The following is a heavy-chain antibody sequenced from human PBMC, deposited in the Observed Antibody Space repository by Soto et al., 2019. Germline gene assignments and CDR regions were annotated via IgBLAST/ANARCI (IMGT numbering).Heavy chain of an antibody. CDR3: ARAPDKYYFDS. V-gene: IGHV4-34*01. CDR2: INHSGST. CDR1: GGSFNGYY. Sequence: PSETPSLTCAVYGGSFNGYYWTWIRQPPGKGPEWIGDINHSGSTNYHPSLKSRVTIAVDTSKNQFSLKLRSVTAADMAVFYCARAPDKYYFDSWGQGTLVTVSS. J-gene: IGHJ4*02.